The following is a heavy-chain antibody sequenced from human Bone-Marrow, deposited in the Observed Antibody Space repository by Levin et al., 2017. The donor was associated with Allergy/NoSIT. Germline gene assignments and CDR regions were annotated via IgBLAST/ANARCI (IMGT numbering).Heavy chain of an antibody. Sequence: GGSLRLSCAVSGFTVSRSYMTWVRQAPGKGLGWVSVIYSGGSTYYADSVKGRFTISRDDSKNTLYLQMNSLTAEDTAVYYCARVGYYDNSGYSYFDSWGQGTLVTVSS. J-gene: IGHJ4*02. CDR3: ARVGYYDNSGYSYFDS. V-gene: IGHV3-53*01. CDR1: GFTVSRSY. D-gene: IGHD3-22*01. CDR2: IYSGGST.